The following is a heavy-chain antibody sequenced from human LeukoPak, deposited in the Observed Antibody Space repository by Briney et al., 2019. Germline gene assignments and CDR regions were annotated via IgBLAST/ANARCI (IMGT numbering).Heavy chain of an antibody. V-gene: IGHV1-69*13. J-gene: IGHJ4*02. CDR2: IIPIFGTA. D-gene: IGHD6-13*01. Sequence: GASVKVSCKASGGTFSSYAISWVRQAPGQGLEWMGGIIPIFGTANYAQKFQGRVMITADESTSTAYMELSSLRSEDTAVYYCARGVAAAGTDWGQGTLVTVSS. CDR3: ARGVAAAGTD. CDR1: GGTFSSYA.